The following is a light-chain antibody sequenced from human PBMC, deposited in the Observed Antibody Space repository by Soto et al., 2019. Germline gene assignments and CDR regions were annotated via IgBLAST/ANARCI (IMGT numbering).Light chain of an antibody. Sequence: QPVLTQSSSASASLGSSVKLTCTLSSGHSSYIIAWHQQQPGKAPRYLMKLEGSGSYNQGSGVPDRFSGSSSGAARYLTISNLQSEDEADYYCETWDSNSSVFGGGTKLTVL. CDR2: LEGSGSY. CDR3: ETWDSNSSV. J-gene: IGLJ2*01. V-gene: IGLV4-60*03. CDR1: SGHSSYI.